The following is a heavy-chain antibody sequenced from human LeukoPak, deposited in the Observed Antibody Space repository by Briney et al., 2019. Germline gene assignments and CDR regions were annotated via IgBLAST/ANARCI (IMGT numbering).Heavy chain of an antibody. CDR2: ISSSSSYI. Sequence: GGSLRLSCAASGFTFSSYSMNWVRQAPGKGLEWVSSISSSSSYIYYADSVKGRFTISRDNAKNSLYLQMNSLRAEDTAVYYCARGQTPYYDILTGYYGGPDYFDYWGQGTLVTVSS. D-gene: IGHD3-9*01. J-gene: IGHJ4*02. CDR1: GFTFSSYS. CDR3: ARGQTPYYDILTGYYGGPDYFDY. V-gene: IGHV3-21*01.